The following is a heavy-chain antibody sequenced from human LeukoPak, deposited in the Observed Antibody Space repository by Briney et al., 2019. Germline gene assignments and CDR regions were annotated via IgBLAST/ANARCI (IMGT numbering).Heavy chain of an antibody. CDR3: ARSPPFGETKGLFDP. V-gene: IGHV1-46*01. Sequence: ASVKGSCKASGYTFASYYMHWVRQAPGQGLEWMGIINPSGGSTSYAQKFQGRVTMTRDMSTSTVYMGLSSLRSEDTAVYYCARSPPFGETKGLFDPWGQGTLVTVSS. D-gene: IGHD3-10*01. CDR2: INPSGGST. J-gene: IGHJ5*02. CDR1: GYTFASYY.